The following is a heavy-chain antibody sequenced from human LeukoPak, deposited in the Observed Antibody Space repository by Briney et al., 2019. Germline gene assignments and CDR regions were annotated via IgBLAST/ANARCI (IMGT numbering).Heavy chain of an antibody. Sequence: ASVKVSCKASGYTFTSYYMHWVRQAPGQGLEWMGIINPSGGSTSYAQKLQGRVTMTTDTSTSTAYMELRSLRSDDTAVYYCALGPGGVAVAGDYWGQGTLVTVSS. D-gene: IGHD6-19*01. CDR2: INPSGGST. CDR1: GYTFTSYY. CDR3: ALGPGGVAVAGDY. J-gene: IGHJ4*02. V-gene: IGHV1-46*01.